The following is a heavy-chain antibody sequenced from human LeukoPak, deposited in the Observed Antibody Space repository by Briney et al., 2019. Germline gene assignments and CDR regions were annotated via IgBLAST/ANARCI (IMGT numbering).Heavy chain of an antibody. V-gene: IGHV1-69*04. CDR2: NIPVLDSV. J-gene: IGHJ1*01. CDR1: GGTFSSNA. Sequence: SVKVSCKASGGTFSSNAISWIRQAPGQGLEWMGRNIPVLDSVNYAQKFQGRVSIIADTSASTAYMELTSLTSEDTALYFCAREGGGGNFRHWGQGTLVTVSS. CDR3: AREGGGGNFRH. D-gene: IGHD3-16*01.